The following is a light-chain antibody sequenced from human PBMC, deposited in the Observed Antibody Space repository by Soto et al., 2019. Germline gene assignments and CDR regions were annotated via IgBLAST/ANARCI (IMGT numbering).Light chain of an antibody. CDR1: QSLLHSNGYTY. V-gene: IGKV2-28*01. Sequence: EIVMTQSPLSLPVTPGEPASISCRSSQSLLHSNGYTYLDWYLQKPGQSPQLLIYLGSNWASGVPDRLSGSGSGTDFTLKISRVEAEDVGVYYCMQALQTPYTFGQGTKLEIK. J-gene: IGKJ2*01. CDR3: MQALQTPYT. CDR2: LGS.